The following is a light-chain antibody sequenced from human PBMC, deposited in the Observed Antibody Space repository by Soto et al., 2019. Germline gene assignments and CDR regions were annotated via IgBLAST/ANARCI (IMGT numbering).Light chain of an antibody. V-gene: IGLV2-14*01. CDR3: SSSSSSNTLL. CDR2: EVN. CDR1: SSDVGGYNY. Sequence: QSVLTQPASVSGSPGQSITISCTGTSSDVGGYNYVSWYQQHPGKAPKLMIYEVNNRPSGVSHRFSGSKSGNTASLTISGLQSEDEADNYCSSSSSSNTLLFGGGTKLTVL. J-gene: IGLJ2*01.